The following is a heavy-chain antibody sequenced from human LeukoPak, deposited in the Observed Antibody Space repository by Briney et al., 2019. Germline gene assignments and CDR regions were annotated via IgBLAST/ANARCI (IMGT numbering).Heavy chain of an antibody. CDR2: IKPKTDGVTT. J-gene: IGHJ4*02. CDR1: GFTFSGSA. CDR3: ITPLPYSAQ. D-gene: IGHD2-21*01. V-gene: IGHV3-15*07. Sequence: PGGSLKLSCAASGFTFSGSAMHWVRQAPGKGLEWVGRIKPKTDGVTTEYAAPVKDRFSISRDDSKSMMYLQMNSLKTEDTAVYYCITPLPYSAQGGQGTLVTVSS.